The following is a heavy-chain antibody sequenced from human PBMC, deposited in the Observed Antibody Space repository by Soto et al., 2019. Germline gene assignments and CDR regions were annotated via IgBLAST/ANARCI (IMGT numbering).Heavy chain of an antibody. V-gene: IGHV1-46*01. CDR3: ARDAVDTAMVTSLGAHYYGMPV. J-gene: IGHJ6*02. D-gene: IGHD5-18*01. Sequence: ATGQGLEWMGIINPSGGSTSYAQKFQGRVTMTRDTSTSTVYMELSSLRSEDTAVYYCARDAVDTAMVTSLGAHYYGMPVWPQGRTLTASS. CDR2: INPSGGST.